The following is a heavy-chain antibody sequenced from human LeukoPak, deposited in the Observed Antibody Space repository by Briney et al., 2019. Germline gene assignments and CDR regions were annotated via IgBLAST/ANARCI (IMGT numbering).Heavy chain of an antibody. Sequence: GGSLRLSCAASGFSFSTYSMNWVRQAPGKGLEWVSYISSSSSIISYADSVRGRFTISRDNAKNSLYLQMNSLRGEDTAVYYCARDRYYGSGTYHNAGGCFDYWGQGILVTVSS. CDR1: GFSFSTYS. J-gene: IGHJ4*02. CDR2: ISSSSSII. CDR3: ARDRYYGSGTYHNAGGCFDY. D-gene: IGHD3-10*01. V-gene: IGHV3-48*01.